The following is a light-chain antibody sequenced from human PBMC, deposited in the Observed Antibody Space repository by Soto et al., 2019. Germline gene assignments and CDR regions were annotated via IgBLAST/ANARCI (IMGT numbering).Light chain of an antibody. Sequence: EIVVTQSPGTLSLSPGERATLSCRASQSVSSSYLAWYQQKPGQAPRLLIYGASSRATGIPDRFSGSGSGTDFTLTISRLEPEDFAVYYCQQYGSSHTFGQGTKLEIK. CDR2: GAS. J-gene: IGKJ2*01. CDR3: QQYGSSHT. V-gene: IGKV3-20*01. CDR1: QSVSSSY.